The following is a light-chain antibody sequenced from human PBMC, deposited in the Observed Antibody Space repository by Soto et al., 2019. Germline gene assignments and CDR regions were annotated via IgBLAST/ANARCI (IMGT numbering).Light chain of an antibody. Sequence: QSVLTQPASVSGSPGQSITISCTGTSSDVGAYNYVSWYQQQSGKAPKLLIHEVSNRPSGVSNRFSGSKSGNTASLTISGLQAEDEADYFCCSYAGKNFPFYVFGTGTKVT. CDR3: CSYAGKNFPFYV. J-gene: IGLJ1*01. V-gene: IGLV2-14*01. CDR1: SSDVGAYNY. CDR2: EVS.